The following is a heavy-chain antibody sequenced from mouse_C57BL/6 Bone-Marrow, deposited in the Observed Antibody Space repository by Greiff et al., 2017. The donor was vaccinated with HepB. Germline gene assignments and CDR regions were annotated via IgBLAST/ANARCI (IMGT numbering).Heavy chain of an antibody. CDR1: GYTFTSYG. Sequence: VQRVESGAELARPGASVKLSCKASGYTFTSYGISWVKQRTGQGLEWIGEIYPRSGNTYYIEKFKGKATLTADKSSSTAYMELRSLTSEDSAVYVCARAVEYYGSGYWGQGTTLTVSS. V-gene: IGHV1-81*01. CDR3: ARAVEYYGSGY. J-gene: IGHJ2*01. D-gene: IGHD1-1*01. CDR2: IYPRSGNT.